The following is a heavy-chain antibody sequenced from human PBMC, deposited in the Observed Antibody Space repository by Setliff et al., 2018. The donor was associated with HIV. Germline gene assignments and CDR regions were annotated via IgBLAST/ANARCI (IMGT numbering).Heavy chain of an antibody. CDR3: ARSSVGIGVVFNTYYYMDV. CDR1: GFSLRESRMG. Sequence: SGPTLVNPTETLTLTCTVSGFSLRESRMGVSWIRQPPGKALEWLARIDWDDDKFYSTSLKTRLAISKDTSKNRGVLTMTNMDPVDTGTYFWARSSVGIGVVFNTYYYMDVWGKGTTVTVSS. D-gene: IGHD3-3*01. V-gene: IGHV2-70*04. CDR2: IDWDDDK. J-gene: IGHJ6*03.